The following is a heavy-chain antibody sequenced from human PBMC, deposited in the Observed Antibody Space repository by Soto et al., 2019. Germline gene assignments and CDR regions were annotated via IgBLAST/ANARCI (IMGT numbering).Heavy chain of an antibody. CDR2: INANSGST. CDR3: ARVLVFDSSGYHHDAFDI. J-gene: IGHJ3*02. D-gene: IGHD3-22*01. Sequence: GASVKVSCKASGGTFSSYAISWVRQAPGQGLEWMGWINANSGSTNYAQKFQGWVTMTRDTSISTAYMELSRLRSDDTAVYYCARVLVFDSSGYHHDAFDIWGQGAMVTVSS. V-gene: IGHV1-2*04. CDR1: GGTFSSYA.